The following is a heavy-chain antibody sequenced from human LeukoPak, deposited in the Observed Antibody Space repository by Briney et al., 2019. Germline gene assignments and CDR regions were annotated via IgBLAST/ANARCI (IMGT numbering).Heavy chain of an antibody. J-gene: IGHJ5*02. V-gene: IGHV3-30-3*01. CDR2: ISYDGSNK. CDR1: GFTFSSYA. Sequence: PGGSLRLSCAASGFTFSSYAMHWVRQAPGKGLEWVAVISYDGSNKYYADSVKGRFTISRDNSKNTLYLQMNSLRAEDTAVYYCARECYDFWSGYYTGIPTWFDPWGQGTLVTVSS. D-gene: IGHD3-3*01. CDR3: ARECYDFWSGYYTGIPTWFDP.